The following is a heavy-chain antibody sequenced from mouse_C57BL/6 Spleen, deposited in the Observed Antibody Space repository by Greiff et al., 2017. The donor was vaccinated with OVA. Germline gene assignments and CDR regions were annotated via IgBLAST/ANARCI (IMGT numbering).Heavy chain of an antibody. CDR3: ARGVYDYYPLYAMDY. J-gene: IGHJ4*01. D-gene: IGHD2-4*01. V-gene: IGHV1-55*01. CDR1: GYTFTSYW. CDR2: IYPGSGST. Sequence: QVQLQQPGAELVKPGASVKMSCKASGYTFTSYWITWVKQRPGQGLEWIGDIYPGSGSTNYNEKFKSKATLTVDKSSSTAYMQLSSLTSEDSAVYYCARGVYDYYPLYAMDYWGQGTSVTVSS.